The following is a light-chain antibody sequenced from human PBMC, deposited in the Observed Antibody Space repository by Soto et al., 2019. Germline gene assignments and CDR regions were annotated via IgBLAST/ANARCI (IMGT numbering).Light chain of an antibody. J-gene: IGKJ1*01. CDR1: QSISSW. CDR2: KAS. CDR3: QQYNSYST. V-gene: IGKV1-5*03. Sequence: DIQMTQSPSTLSASVGDRVTITCRASQSISSWLAWYQQKPGKAPKVLIYKASRLESGVPLRFSGSGSGTEFTLTISSLQPDDFATYYCQQYNSYSTFGQGTKVEIK.